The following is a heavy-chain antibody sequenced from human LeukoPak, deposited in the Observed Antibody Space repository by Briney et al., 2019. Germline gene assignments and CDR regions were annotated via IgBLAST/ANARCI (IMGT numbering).Heavy chain of an antibody. Sequence: ASVTVSCKASGYTFINYGVGWVRQAPGQGLEWMGWISANNGNTNYAQKFEGRVTMSTDTSTTTVYMELRSLRSDDTAMYYCARDGYFDYWGRGTLVTVSS. J-gene: IGHJ4*02. V-gene: IGHV1-18*01. CDR2: ISANNGNT. CDR1: GYTFINYG. CDR3: ARDGYFDY.